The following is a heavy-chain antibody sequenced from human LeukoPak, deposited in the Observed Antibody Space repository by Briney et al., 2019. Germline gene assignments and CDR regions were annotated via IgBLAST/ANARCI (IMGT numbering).Heavy chain of an antibody. CDR1: GFAFSSYA. Sequence: PGGSLRLSCAASGFAFSSYAMNWVRQAPGKGLEWVSALSGSGANTNYADSVKGRFTISRDNSKNSLYLEMNSLSAEDTAVYYCATHRGRTASDTRLFDYWGQGTLVTVSS. CDR3: ATHRGRTASDTRLFDY. CDR2: LSGSGANT. V-gene: IGHV3-23*01. J-gene: IGHJ4*02. D-gene: IGHD1-14*01.